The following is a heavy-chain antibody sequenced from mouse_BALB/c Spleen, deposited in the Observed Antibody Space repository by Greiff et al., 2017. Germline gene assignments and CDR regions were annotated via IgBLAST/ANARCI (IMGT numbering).Heavy chain of an antibody. J-gene: IGHJ4*01. D-gene: IGHD2-10*02. CDR3: ARPSMVTTYYAMDY. CDR2: INPSTGYT. CDR1: GYTFTSYW. Sequence: VKLMESGAELAKPGASVKMSCKASGYTFTSYWMHWVKQRPGQGLEWIGYINPSTGYTEYNQKFKDKATLTADKSSSTAYMQLSSLTSEDSAVYYCARPSMVTTYYAMDYWGQGTSVTVSS. V-gene: IGHV1-7*01.